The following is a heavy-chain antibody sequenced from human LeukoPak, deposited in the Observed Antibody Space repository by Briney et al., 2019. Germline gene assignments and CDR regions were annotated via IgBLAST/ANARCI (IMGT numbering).Heavy chain of an antibody. J-gene: IGHJ5*02. V-gene: IGHV3-23*01. CDR2: ISGSGRST. D-gene: IGHD3-3*01. CDR3: AKHVNPSTYDFWSGYWSWLDP. CDR1: GFTFSNYA. Sequence: GGSLRLSCAASGFTFSNYAMSWVRQAPGKGLGWVSVISGSGRSTYYADSGKGPFTIYRDNSKNMLYLQMNRPRAEDTAVYYCAKHVNPSTYDFWSGYWSWLDPWGQGTLVTVSS.